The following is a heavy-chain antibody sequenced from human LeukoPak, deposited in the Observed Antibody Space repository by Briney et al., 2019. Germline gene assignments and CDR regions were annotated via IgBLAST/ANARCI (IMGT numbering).Heavy chain of an antibody. D-gene: IGHD1-1*01. CDR1: GGSITSSSYY. J-gene: IGHJ3*02. CDR2: IYYSGST. Sequence: SETLSLTCTVSGGSITSSSYYWGWIRQPPGKGLEWIGYIYYSGSTYYNPSLKSRVTISVDTSKNQFSLKLSSVTAADTAVYYCARGGNWNDDAFDIWGQGTMVTVSS. CDR3: ARGGNWNDDAFDI. V-gene: IGHV4-30-4*08.